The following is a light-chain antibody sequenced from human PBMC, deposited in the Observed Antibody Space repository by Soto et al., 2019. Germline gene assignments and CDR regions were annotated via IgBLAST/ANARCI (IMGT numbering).Light chain of an antibody. Sequence: EIVLTQSPGTLSLSPGERATLSCRASQSVSSSYLAWYQQKPGQAPRLLIYGASSRATGIPDRFSGSGSGTDLPLTISRLEPEDFAVYYCQQYGSSPPRLTFGGGTKVEIK. V-gene: IGKV3-20*01. CDR3: QQYGSSPPRLT. J-gene: IGKJ4*01. CDR2: GAS. CDR1: QSVSSSY.